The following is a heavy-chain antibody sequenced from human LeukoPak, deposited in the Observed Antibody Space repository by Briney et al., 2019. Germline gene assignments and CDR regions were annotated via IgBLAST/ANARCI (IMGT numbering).Heavy chain of an antibody. D-gene: IGHD1-1*01. CDR3: ASVTQYRAIRY. J-gene: IGHJ4*02. CDR1: GVSISSSSYY. V-gene: IGHV4-39*07. CDR2: IYYSGST. Sequence: KPSETLSLTCTVSGVSISSSSYYWGWIRQPPGKGLEWIGSIYYSGSTYYNPSLKSRVTISVDTSKNQFSLKLSSVTAADTAVYYCASVTQYRAIRYWGQGTLVTVSS.